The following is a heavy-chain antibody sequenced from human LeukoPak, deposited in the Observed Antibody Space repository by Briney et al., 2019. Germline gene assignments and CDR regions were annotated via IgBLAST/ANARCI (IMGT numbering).Heavy chain of an antibody. J-gene: IGHJ5*02. V-gene: IGHV3-74*01. D-gene: IGHD1-7*01. CDR1: GFSFSNNW. Sequence: PGGSLRLSCAASGFSFSNNWMHWVRPAPGRRLVWVSRINNDGRMTHYADSVKGRFTTSRDNAKNTLYLQMNSLRVEDTAMYYCARGTSPEPWGQGTLVTVFS. CDR2: INNDGRMT. CDR3: ARGTSPEP.